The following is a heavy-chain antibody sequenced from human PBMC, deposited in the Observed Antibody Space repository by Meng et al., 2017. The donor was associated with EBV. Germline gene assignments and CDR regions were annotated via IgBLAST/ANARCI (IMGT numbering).Heavy chain of an antibody. D-gene: IGHD6-13*01. CDR3: ARAEIAAAGRLDY. CDR1: GGTLRSYA. Sequence: GQIVPEGKKQWSPVKVTSKASGGTLRSYAISWVRQAPGQGLEWMGGIIPIFGTANYAQKFQGRVTITADKSTSTAYMELSSLRSEDTAVYYCARAEIAAAGRLDYWGQGTLVTVSS. CDR2: IIPIFGTA. V-gene: IGHV1-69*06. J-gene: IGHJ4*02.